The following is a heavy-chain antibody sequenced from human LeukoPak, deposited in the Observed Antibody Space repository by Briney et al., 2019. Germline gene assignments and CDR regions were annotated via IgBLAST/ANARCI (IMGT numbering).Heavy chain of an antibody. CDR1: GFTFSSYE. J-gene: IGHJ6*03. D-gene: IGHD6-13*01. Sequence: GGSLRLSCAASGFTFSSYEMNWVRQAPGKGLEWVSYISSSGSTIYYADSVKGRFTISRDNAKNSLYLQMNSLRAEDTAVYYCARVSWSSSWYYYYYMDVWGKGTTVTVSS. CDR3: ARVSWSSSWYYYYYMDV. V-gene: IGHV3-48*03. CDR2: ISSSGSTI.